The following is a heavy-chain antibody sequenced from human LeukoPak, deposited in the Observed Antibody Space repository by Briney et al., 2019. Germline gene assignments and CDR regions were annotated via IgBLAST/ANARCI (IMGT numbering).Heavy chain of an antibody. CDR2: ISGSSSYI. V-gene: IGHV3-21*04. Sequence: GGSLRLSCAASGFTFSNYNMNWVRQAPGKGLEWVLSISGSSSYIYYADSVKGRFTISRDSAKNSLYLQMNSLRAEDTAVYYCARVFDDYFDYWGQGTLVTVSS. J-gene: IGHJ4*02. D-gene: IGHD2-21*01. CDR3: ARVFDDYFDY. CDR1: GFTFSNYN.